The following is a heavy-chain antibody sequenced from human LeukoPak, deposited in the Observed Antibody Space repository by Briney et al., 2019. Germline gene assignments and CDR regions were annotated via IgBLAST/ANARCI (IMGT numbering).Heavy chain of an antibody. Sequence: GASVKVSCKASGYTFTGYYMHWVRQAPGQGLEWMGWINPKSGGTKYVQKLQGRVTMTTDTSISTAYMELNSLPADDTAVYFCARVELPDYFGAYHFDHWGQGTLVTVSP. CDR3: ARVELPDYFGAYHFDH. CDR1: GYTFTGYY. CDR2: INPKSGGT. V-gene: IGHV1-2*02. D-gene: IGHD2/OR15-2a*01. J-gene: IGHJ4*02.